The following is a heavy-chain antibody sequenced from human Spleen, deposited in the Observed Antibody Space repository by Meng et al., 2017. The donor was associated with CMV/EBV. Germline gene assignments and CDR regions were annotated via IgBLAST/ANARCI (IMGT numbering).Heavy chain of an antibody. Sequence: GESLKISCAASGFTFSSYSMNWVRQAPGKGLEWVSSISSSSSYIYYADSVKGRFTISRDNSKNTLYLQMNSLRAEDTAVYYCAKGRSGSCYSTLDYWGQGTLVTVSS. CDR2: ISSSSSYI. CDR3: AKGRSGSCYSTLDY. CDR1: GFTFSSYS. D-gene: IGHD2-2*02. J-gene: IGHJ4*02. V-gene: IGHV3-21*04.